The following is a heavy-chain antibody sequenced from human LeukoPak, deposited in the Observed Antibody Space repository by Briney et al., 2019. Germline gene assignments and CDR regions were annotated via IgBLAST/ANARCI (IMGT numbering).Heavy chain of an antibody. D-gene: IGHD3-10*02. J-gene: IGHJ6*04. CDR2: IKQDGSEK. V-gene: IGHV3-7*01. CDR1: GFTFSSYW. Sequence: PGGSLRLSCAASGFTFSSYWMSWVRQAPGKGLEWVANIKQDGSEKYYVDSVKGRFIISRDNAKNSLYLQMDRLRAEDTAVYYCAELGITMIGGVWGKGTTVTISS. CDR3: AELGITMIGGV.